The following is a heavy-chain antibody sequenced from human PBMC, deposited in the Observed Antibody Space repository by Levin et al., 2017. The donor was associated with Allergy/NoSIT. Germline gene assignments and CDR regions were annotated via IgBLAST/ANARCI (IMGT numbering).Heavy chain of an antibody. D-gene: IGHD3-3*01. CDR3: ARGYDFWSGDFWYFDL. Sequence: GGSLRLSCEASGFTFSSYGMHWVRQAPGKALEWVALIWYDGSQKYYPDSAKGRFTISRDNSKNTLFLEINSLRAEDTAVYYCARGYDFWSGDFWYFDLWGRGTLVTVSS. CDR1: GFTFSSYG. J-gene: IGHJ2*01. CDR2: IWYDGSQK. V-gene: IGHV3-33*02.